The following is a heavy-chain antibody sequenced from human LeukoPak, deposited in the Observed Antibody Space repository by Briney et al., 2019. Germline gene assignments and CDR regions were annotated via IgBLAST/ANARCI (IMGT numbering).Heavy chain of an antibody. CDR3: ARTEWFSAYFDY. Sequence: GGSLRLSCAASGFTFSSYAMSWVRQAPGKGLEWVSAISGSGGSTYYADSVKGRFTISRDNSKNTLYLQMSSLRAEDTAVYYCARTEWFSAYFDYWGQGTLVTVSS. V-gene: IGHV3-23*01. D-gene: IGHD3-3*01. J-gene: IGHJ4*02. CDR2: ISGSGGST. CDR1: GFTFSSYA.